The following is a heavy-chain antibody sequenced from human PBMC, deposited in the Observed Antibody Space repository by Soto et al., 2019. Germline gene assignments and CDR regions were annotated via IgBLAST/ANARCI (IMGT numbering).Heavy chain of an antibody. CDR3: ARGDMGIVPAAAKF. D-gene: IGHD2-2*01. Sequence: QVQVVESGGGVVQPGRSLRLSCAASGFTLSSYGMHWVRQAPGKGLEWVAVIWFDGSIKYYADSVKGRFTISRDNSKNTLYLQMNSLRAEDTAVYYCARGDMGIVPAAAKFWGQGTLVTVSS. CDR2: IWFDGSIK. V-gene: IGHV3-33*01. CDR1: GFTLSSYG. J-gene: IGHJ4*02.